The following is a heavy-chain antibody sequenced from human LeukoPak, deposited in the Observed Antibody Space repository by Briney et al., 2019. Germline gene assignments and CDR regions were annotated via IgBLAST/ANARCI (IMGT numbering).Heavy chain of an antibody. CDR1: GYTFTSYY. Sequence: GASVKVSCKASGYTFTSYYIHWVRQAPGQGLEWMGIINPSTGGTSYAQKFQGRVTMARDTSTSTVYMELSSLGSKDTAVYYCARDRGIVGTTWGWYFDLWGRGTLVTVSS. V-gene: IGHV1-46*01. CDR2: INPSTGGT. CDR3: ARDRGIVGTTWGWYFDL. D-gene: IGHD1-26*01. J-gene: IGHJ2*01.